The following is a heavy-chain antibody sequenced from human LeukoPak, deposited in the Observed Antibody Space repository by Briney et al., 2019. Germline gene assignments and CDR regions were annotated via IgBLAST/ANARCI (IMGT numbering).Heavy chain of an antibody. CDR2: ISYSGNT. CDR3: ARIHTMLNAFDI. Sequence: KPSETLSLTCTVSGGSISNYYWTWIRQPPGKGLEWIGFISYSGNTNYNPSLKSRVTISLDTSKNQFSLKLISVTAADTAVYYCARIHTMLNAFDIWGQGTMVTVSS. V-gene: IGHV4-59*01. J-gene: IGHJ3*02. D-gene: IGHD3-10*02. CDR1: GGSISNYY.